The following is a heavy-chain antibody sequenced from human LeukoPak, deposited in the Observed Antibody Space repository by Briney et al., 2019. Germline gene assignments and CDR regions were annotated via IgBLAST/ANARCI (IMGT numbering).Heavy chain of an antibody. J-gene: IGHJ4*02. Sequence: PGGSLRLSCAASGFTFSNYSMNWVRHAPGKGLEWVSYITSRSSSIYYADSVKGRFTISRDNAQNSLYLQMNSLRGEDTAVYYCARDSRFGKLLIPYFDYWGQGTLVTVSS. D-gene: IGHD3-10*01. V-gene: IGHV3-48*01. CDR2: ITSRSSSI. CDR3: ARDSRFGKLLIPYFDY. CDR1: GFTFSNYS.